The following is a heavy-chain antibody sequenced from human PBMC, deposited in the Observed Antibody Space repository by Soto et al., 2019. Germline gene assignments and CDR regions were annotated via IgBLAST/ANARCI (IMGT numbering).Heavy chain of an antibody. D-gene: IGHD6-19*01. CDR2: VYYTGST. CDR1: NGSISNYF. Sequence: XETLCLTCTVSNGSISNYFWSWIRQSPGKGLEWIGYVYYTGSTSYNPSLKGRVTMSVDTSKMQFSLKLSSVTAADTAVYYCARYSSGWPGNGMDVWGQGTTVTVSS. V-gene: IGHV4-59*01. CDR3: ARYSSGWPGNGMDV. J-gene: IGHJ6*02.